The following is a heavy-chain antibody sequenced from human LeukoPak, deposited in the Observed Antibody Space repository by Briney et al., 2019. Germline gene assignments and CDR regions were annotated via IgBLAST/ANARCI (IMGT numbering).Heavy chain of an antibody. CDR3: TLWFAKSSFDS. D-gene: IGHD3-10*01. CDR2: INTDGSTT. Sequence: GGSLRLSCAASGLTFSSYWMDWVRQAPGKGLVWVSRINTDGSTTTYADSVKGRFTISRDNAKNTLYLQMNSLRVEDTAVYYCTLWFAKSSFDSWGQGTLVTVSS. J-gene: IGHJ4*02. CDR1: GLTFSSYW. V-gene: IGHV3-74*01.